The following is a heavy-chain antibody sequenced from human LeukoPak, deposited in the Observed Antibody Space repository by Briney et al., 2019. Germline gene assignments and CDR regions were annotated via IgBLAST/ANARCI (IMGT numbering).Heavy chain of an antibody. CDR2: ISGSGGST. Sequence: GGSLRLSCAASGFTLSSYAMSWVRQAPGKGLEWVSAISGSGGSTYYADSVKGRFTISRDNSKNTLYLQMNSPRAEDTAVYYCAKSSVVVVAATFIWFDPWGQGTLVTVSS. D-gene: IGHD2-15*01. CDR1: GFTLSSYA. V-gene: IGHV3-23*01. CDR3: AKSSVVVVAATFIWFDP. J-gene: IGHJ5*02.